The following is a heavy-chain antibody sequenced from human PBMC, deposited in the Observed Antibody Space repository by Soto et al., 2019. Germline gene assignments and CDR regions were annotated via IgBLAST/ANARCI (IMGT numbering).Heavy chain of an antibody. CDR3: SYGMDV. CDR1: GYSINRGYY. CDR2: IYHRGAT. Sequence: SETLSLTCSVSGYSINRGYYWGWIRQATGKGLEWIGSIYHRGATYYAPSLKARAAISLDTSNNHFTLRLTSVTVADTAIYYFSYGMDVWGQGTTVTVSS. J-gene: IGHJ6*02. V-gene: IGHV4-38-2*01.